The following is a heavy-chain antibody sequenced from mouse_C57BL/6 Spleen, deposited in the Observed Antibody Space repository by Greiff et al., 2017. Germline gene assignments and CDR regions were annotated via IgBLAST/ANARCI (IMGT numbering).Heavy chain of an antibody. CDR2: IDPTDSYT. J-gene: IGHJ3*01. V-gene: IGHV1-69*01. D-gene: IGHD3-2*02. CDR1: GYTFTSYW. CDR3: AISTAQAPFAY. Sequence: QVQLQQPGAELVMPGASVKLSCKASGYTFTSYWMHWVKQRPGQGLEWIGEIDPTDSYTNYNQKFKGKSTLTVDKSSSTAYMQLSSLTSEDSAVYYWAISTAQAPFAYWGQGTLVTVSA.